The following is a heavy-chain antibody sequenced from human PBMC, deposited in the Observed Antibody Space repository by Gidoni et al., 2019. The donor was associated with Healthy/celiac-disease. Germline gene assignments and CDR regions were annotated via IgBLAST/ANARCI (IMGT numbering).Heavy chain of an antibody. V-gene: IGHV4-61*02. CDR2: IYTSGST. Sequence: QVQLQESGPGLVKPSQTLSLTCTVSGGSISSGSYYWSWIRQPAGKGLEWIGRIYTSGSTNYNPSLKSRVTISVDTSKNQFSLKLSSVTAADTAVYYCARNPYSSGWLREAFDIWGQGTMVTVSS. D-gene: IGHD6-19*01. CDR1: GGSISSGSYY. J-gene: IGHJ3*02. CDR3: ARNPYSSGWLREAFDI.